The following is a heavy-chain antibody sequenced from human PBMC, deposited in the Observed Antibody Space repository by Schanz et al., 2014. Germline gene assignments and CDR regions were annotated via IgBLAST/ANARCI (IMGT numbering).Heavy chain of an antibody. CDR1: GGTFSSFG. Sequence: VQLEQSGAEVKKPGSSVKVSCKASGGTFSSFGINWVRQAPGQGLEWMGRIIPSLGLAKYEQKFQDKVTITADTSTTTAYMELSGLNSDDTAVYYCAGAFDSSGYYFDYWGQGTLVTVSS. J-gene: IGHJ4*02. CDR3: AGAFDSSGYYFDY. D-gene: IGHD3-22*01. V-gene: IGHV1-69*02. CDR2: IIPSLGLA.